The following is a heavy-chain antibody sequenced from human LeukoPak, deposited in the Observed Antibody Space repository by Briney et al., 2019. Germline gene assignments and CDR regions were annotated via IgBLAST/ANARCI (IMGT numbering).Heavy chain of an antibody. V-gene: IGHV4-39*01. J-gene: IGHJ4*02. D-gene: IGHD5-18*01. CDR2: IYYSGST. CDR1: GGSISSSSYY. CDR3: ARQRIQLWLLPRSYFDY. Sequence: MTSETLSLTCTVSGGSISSSSYYWGWIRQPPGKGLEWIGSIYYSGSTYYNPSLKSRVTISVDTSKNQFSLKLSSVTAADTAVYYCARQRIQLWLLPRSYFDYWGQGTLVTVSS.